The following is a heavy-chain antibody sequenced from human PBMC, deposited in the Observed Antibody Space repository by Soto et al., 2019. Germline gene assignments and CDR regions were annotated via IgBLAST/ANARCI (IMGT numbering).Heavy chain of an antibody. CDR2: ISSSSSTI. CDR1: GFTFSSYS. Sequence: EVQLVESGGGLVQPGGSLRLSCAASGFTFSSYSMNWVRQAPGKGLEWVSCISSSSSTIYYADSVKGRFTISRDNAKNSLYLQMNSLRAEDTAVYYCARDTMVRGVITSRPYYFDYWGQGTLVTVSS. CDR3: ARDTMVRGVITSRPYYFDY. D-gene: IGHD3-10*01. V-gene: IGHV3-48*01. J-gene: IGHJ4*02.